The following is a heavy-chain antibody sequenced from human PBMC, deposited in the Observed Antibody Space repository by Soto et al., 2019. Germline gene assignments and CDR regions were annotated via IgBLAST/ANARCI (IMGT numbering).Heavy chain of an antibody. CDR2: IYYSGST. V-gene: IGHV4-61*01. J-gene: IGHJ6*02. Sequence: SETLSLTCTVSGGSVSSGCYYWSWIRQPPGKGLEWIGYIYYSGSTNYNPSLKSRVTISVDTSKNQFSLKLSSVTAADTAVYYCARDGLWFGELLYARNYYYGMDVWGQGTTVTVSS. D-gene: IGHD3-10*01. CDR3: ARDGLWFGELLYARNYYYGMDV. CDR1: GGSVSSGCYY.